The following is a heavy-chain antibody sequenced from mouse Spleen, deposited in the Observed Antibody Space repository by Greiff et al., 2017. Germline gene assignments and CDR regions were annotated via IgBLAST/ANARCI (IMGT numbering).Heavy chain of an antibody. CDR3: APAYYGNYRDYAMDY. D-gene: IGHD2-10*01. J-gene: IGHJ4*01. CDR2: IYPGSGNT. V-gene: IGHV1-84*02. Sequence: QVQLKESGPELVKPGASVKISCKASGYTFTDYYINWVKQKPGQGLEWIGWIYPGSGNTKYNEKFKGKATLTVDTSSSTAYMQLSSLTSEDTAVYFCAPAYYGNYRDYAMDYWGQGTSVTVSS. CDR1: GYTFTDYY.